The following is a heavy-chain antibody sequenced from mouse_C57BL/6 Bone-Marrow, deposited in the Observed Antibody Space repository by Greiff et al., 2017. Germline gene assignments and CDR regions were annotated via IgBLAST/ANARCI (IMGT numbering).Heavy chain of an antibody. J-gene: IGHJ1*03. CDR1: GYTFTSYG. Sequence: QVQLKESGAELARPGASVKLSCKASGYTFTSYGISWVKQRTGQGLEWIGEIYPGSGNTYYNEKFKSKATLTADKSSSTAYMELRSLTSEDSADYVCARWLLDWYIDVWGTGTTVTVSS. V-gene: IGHV1-81*01. D-gene: IGHD2-3*01. CDR2: IYPGSGNT. CDR3: ARWLLDWYIDV.